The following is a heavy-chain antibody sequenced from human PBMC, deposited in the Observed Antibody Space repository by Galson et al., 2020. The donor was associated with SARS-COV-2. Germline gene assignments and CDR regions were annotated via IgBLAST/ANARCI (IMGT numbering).Heavy chain of an antibody. CDR3: ASGWAMDV. D-gene: IGHD3-16*01. V-gene: IGHV6-1*01. J-gene: IGHJ6*02. CDR1: GDSVSSDSAA. Sequence: SETLSLTCAISGDSVSSDSAAWNWIRQSPSRGLEWLGRTYYRSKWYVDYAESVRSRITINADNSKNQFSLQLNSMTPEDTAVYFCASGWAMDVWGQGTTVTVSS. CDR2: TYYRSKWYV.